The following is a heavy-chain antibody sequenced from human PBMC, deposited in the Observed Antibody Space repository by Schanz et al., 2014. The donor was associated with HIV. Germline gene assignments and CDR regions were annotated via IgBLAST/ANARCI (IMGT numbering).Heavy chain of an antibody. D-gene: IGHD3-22*01. CDR3: AKPEYDSRGSSQSHFDY. J-gene: IGHJ4*02. Sequence: EVQLVESGGGLVQPGGSLRLSCAASGFTFDSYGIHWVRQAPGKGLEWVSSISESGGRTYYADSVNGRFTISRDNSKNTLYLQMTTLRIDDTAVYYCAKPEYDSRGSSQSHFDYWGQGTLVTVSS. CDR1: GFTFDSYG. CDR2: ISESGGRT. V-gene: IGHV3-23*04.